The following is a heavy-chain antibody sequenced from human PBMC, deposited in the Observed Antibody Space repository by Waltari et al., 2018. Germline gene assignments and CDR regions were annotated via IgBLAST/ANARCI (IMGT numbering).Heavy chain of an antibody. V-gene: IGHV4-34*01. CDR1: GGSFSGYY. D-gene: IGHD1-7*01. J-gene: IGHJ6*03. CDR2: INHSGST. CDR3: ARGPTGTTVGYHYYMDV. Sequence: QVQLQQWGAGLLKPSETLSLTCAVYGGSFSGYYWSWIRQPPGKGLEWIGEINHSGSTNYNPSLKSRVTISVDTSKNQFSLKLSSVTAADTAVYYCARGPTGTTVGYHYYMDVWGKGTTVTVSS.